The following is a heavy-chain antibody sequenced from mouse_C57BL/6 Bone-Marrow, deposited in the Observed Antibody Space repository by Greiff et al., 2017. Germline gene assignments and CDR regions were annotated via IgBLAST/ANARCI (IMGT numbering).Heavy chain of an antibody. V-gene: IGHV2-2*01. CDR2: IWSGGST. D-gene: IGHD1-1*01. CDR1: GFSLTSYG. J-gene: IGHJ4*01. Sequence: VQLQESGPGLVQPSQSLSITCTVSGFSLTSYGVHWVRQSPGKGLEWLGVIWSGGSTDYNAAFISRLSISKDNSKSQVFFKMNSLQADDTAIYYCARVHYYCSSYMDAMDYWGQGTSVTVSS. CDR3: ARVHYYCSSYMDAMDY.